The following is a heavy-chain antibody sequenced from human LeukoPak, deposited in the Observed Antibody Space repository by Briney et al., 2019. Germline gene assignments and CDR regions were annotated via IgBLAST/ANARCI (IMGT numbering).Heavy chain of an antibody. CDR1: GGSVSSGDYN. CDR3: ARGYCANEICYDAFDI. D-gene: IGHD2-8*01. V-gene: IGHV4-30-4*01. CDR2: IYYRGTT. Sequence: SETLSLTCTVSGGSVSSGDYNWSWFRRSPGKGLEWVAYIYYRGTTYSNPSLKSRMTMSIDTSKNLFSLELRSVTAGDTAVYFCARGYCANEICYDAFDIWGQGTKVTVSS. J-gene: IGHJ3*02.